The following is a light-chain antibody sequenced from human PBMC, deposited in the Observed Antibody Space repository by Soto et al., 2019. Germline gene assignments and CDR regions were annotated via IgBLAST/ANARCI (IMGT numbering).Light chain of an antibody. CDR2: GTY. V-gene: IGKV3-15*01. Sequence: EIVMTQSPSTLSVSPGERATLSCRASQSVSSDLAWYQQKPGQAPRLLIFGTYTRDTGIPARFSGSGSGTEFTLTISSLQSEDFVIYYCQQYSNWPRTFGQGTKVEIK. CDR3: QQYSNWPRT. CDR1: QSVSSD. J-gene: IGKJ1*01.